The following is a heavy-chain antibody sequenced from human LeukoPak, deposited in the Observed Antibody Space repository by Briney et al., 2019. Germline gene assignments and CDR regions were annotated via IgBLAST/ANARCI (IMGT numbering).Heavy chain of an antibody. J-gene: IGHJ4*02. D-gene: IGHD2-8*02. V-gene: IGHV3-48*03. CDR2: ISSSGSTI. Sequence: GGSLRLSCAASGFTFSSYEMNWVRQAPGKGLEWVSYISSSGSTIYYADSVKGRFTISRDNAKNSLYLQMNSLRAEDTAVYYCARELPPVLTYYFDYWGQGTLVTVSS. CDR1: GFTFSSYE. CDR3: ARELPPVLTYYFDY.